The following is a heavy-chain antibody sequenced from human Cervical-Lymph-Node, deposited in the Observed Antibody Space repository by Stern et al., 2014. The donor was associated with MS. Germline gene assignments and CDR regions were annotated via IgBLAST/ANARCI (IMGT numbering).Heavy chain of an antibody. CDR2: LWYDGSNK. Sequence: VQLVESGGGVVQPGRSLGLSCAASGFTFSSYGMHWVRQAPGTGLEWAAVLWYDGSNKYYADSVKGRFTISRDNSKNTLYLQMNSLRAEDTAVYYCAKGYSSSSALYYYYGMDVWGQGTTVTVSS. CDR1: GFTFSSYG. J-gene: IGHJ6*02. V-gene: IGHV3-33*06. D-gene: IGHD6-6*01. CDR3: AKGYSSSSALYYYYGMDV.